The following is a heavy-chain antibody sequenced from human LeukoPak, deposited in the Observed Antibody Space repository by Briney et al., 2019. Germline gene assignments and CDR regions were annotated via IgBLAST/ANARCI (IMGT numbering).Heavy chain of an antibody. Sequence: GGSLRLSCAASGFTFSNAWMSWVRQAPGKGLEWVGRIKSKTDGGTTDYAAPVKGRFTISRDDSKNTLYLQMNSLKTEDTAVYYCTTDSLPDIGSSTSWQAHWGQGTLVTVSS. CDR2: IKSKTDGGTT. D-gene: IGHD2-2*01. J-gene: IGHJ4*02. CDR3: TTDSLPDIGSSTSWQAH. V-gene: IGHV3-15*01. CDR1: GFTFSNAW.